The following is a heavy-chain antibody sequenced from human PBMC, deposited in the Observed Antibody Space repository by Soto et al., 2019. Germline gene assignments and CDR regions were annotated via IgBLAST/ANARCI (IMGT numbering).Heavy chain of an antibody. D-gene: IGHD3-22*01. J-gene: IGHJ3*02. V-gene: IGHV1-2*02. CDR1: GYTFTGYY. CDR2: INPNSGGT. Sequence: ASVKVSCKASGYTFTGYYMHWVRQAPGQGLEWMGWINPNSGGTNYAQKFQGRVTMTRDTSISTAYMELSRLRSDDTAVYYCARVVYYDSSGSPDAAFDIWGQGPMVPVSS. CDR3: ARVVYYDSSGSPDAAFDI.